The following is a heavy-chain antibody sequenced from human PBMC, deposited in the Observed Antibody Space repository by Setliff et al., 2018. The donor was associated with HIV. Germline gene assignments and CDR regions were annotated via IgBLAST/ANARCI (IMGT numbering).Heavy chain of an antibody. J-gene: IGHJ4*02. CDR2: IRSKPYGGTS. CDR3: TRAIITMIRGVIALDS. CDR1: GFTSGDYA. D-gene: IGHD3-10*01. Sequence: GESLKISCSASGFTSGDYAMSWVRQAPGKGLEWVGFIRSKPYGGTSEYAASVKDRFTISRDDSKSIAYLQMNSLKTEDTAVYYCTRAIITMIRGVIALDSWGRGALVTVSS. V-gene: IGHV3-49*04.